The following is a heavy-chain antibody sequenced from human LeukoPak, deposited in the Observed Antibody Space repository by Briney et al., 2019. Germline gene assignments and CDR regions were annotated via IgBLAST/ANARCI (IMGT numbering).Heavy chain of an antibody. CDR2: INNSGST. V-gene: IGHV4-34*01. CDR3: ARGLSDYCSGGSCYYFDY. D-gene: IGHD2-15*01. CDR1: GGTFSGYY. J-gene: IGHJ4*02. Sequence: PAETLSLTCAASGGTFSGYYLSWVRQPPGKGLEWIGEINNSGSTNYNPSLKSRVTISVDTSKNQFSLKLSSVTAADTAVYYCARGLSDYCSGGSCYYFDYWGQGTLVTGSS.